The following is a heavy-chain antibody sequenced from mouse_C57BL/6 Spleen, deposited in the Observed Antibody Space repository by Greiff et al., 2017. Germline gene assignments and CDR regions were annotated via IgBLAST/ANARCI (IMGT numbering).Heavy chain of an antibody. Sequence: VQLQQSGPELVKPGASVKISCKASGYSFTSYYIHWVKQRPGQGLEWIGWIYPGSGNTKYNEKFKGKATLTADTSSSTAYMQLSSLTSEDSAVYYCARVSSGYNYYAMDYWGQGTSVTVSS. CDR3: ARVSSGYNYYAMDY. D-gene: IGHD3-2*02. V-gene: IGHV1-66*01. CDR2: IYPGSGNT. CDR1: GYSFTSYY. J-gene: IGHJ4*01.